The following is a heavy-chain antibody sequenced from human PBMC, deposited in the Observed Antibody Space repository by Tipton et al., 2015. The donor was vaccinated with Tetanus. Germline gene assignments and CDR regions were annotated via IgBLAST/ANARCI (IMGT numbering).Heavy chain of an antibody. V-gene: IGHV3-74*01. D-gene: IGHD2-2*01. CDR2: INIDGSTT. CDR3: ARICSGTACNAPY. CDR1: GFTFSSYW. Sequence: SLRLSCAASGFTFSSYWMHWVRQAPGEGLVWGSRINIDGSTTDYADSVRGRFTISRDNAKNTLFLQMNSLRAEDTAVYFCARICSGTACNAPYWGQGTLVTVSS. J-gene: IGHJ4*02.